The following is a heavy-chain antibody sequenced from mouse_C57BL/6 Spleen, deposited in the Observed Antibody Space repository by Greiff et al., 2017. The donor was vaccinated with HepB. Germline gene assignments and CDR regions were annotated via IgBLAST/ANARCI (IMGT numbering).Heavy chain of an antibody. CDR1: GFTFSNYW. CDR2: IRLKSDNYAT. Sequence: EVKVEESGGGLVQPGGSMKLSCVASGFTFSNYWMNWVRQSPEKGLEWVAQIRLKSDNYATHYAESVKGRFTISRDDSKMSVYLQMNNLRAEDTGIYYCTADYGSSSFAYWGQGTLVTVSA. D-gene: IGHD1-1*01. V-gene: IGHV6-3*01. J-gene: IGHJ3*01. CDR3: TADYGSSSFAY.